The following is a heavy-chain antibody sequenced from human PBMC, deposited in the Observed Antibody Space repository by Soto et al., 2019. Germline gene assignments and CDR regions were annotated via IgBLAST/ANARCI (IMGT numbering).Heavy chain of an antibody. Sequence: EVQLVESGGGLVQPGGSLRLSCAASGFTFSSYWMSWVRQAPGKGLGWVANIKQDGSEKYYVDSVKGRFTISRDNAKKSLYLQMNSLRAEDTAVYYCARGGIRLLWFGEYDDAFDIWGQGTMVTVSS. J-gene: IGHJ3*02. D-gene: IGHD3-10*01. CDR1: GFTFSSYW. CDR3: ARGGIRLLWFGEYDDAFDI. V-gene: IGHV3-7*01. CDR2: IKQDGSEK.